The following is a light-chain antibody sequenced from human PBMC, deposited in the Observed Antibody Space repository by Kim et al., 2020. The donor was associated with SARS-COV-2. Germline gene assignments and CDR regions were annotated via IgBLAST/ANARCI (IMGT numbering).Light chain of an antibody. Sequence: ASIGERVTISCRATQSIRNYLAWFQQKPGKAPKSLIYAASSVQSGVPSQCRGSVSGTDFTLTISSLQPEDFATYYCLQYITYPLTFGGGTKVDI. V-gene: IGKV1-16*02. CDR1: QSIRNY. J-gene: IGKJ4*01. CDR3: LQYITYPLT. CDR2: AAS.